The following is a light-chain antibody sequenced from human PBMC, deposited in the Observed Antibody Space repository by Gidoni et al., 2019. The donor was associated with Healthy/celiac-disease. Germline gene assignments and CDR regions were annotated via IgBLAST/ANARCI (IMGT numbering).Light chain of an antibody. J-gene: IGLJ2*01. CDR1: NLGSRN. V-gene: IGLV3-9*01. CDR2: RDS. Sequence: SYELTQPLSVSVALGQTARITCGGNNLGSRNVHWYQQKPGQAPVVVIYRDSNRPSGIPERFSGSNSGNTATLTISRAQAGDEADYYCQVWDSSTAVFGGGTKLXV. CDR3: QVWDSSTAV.